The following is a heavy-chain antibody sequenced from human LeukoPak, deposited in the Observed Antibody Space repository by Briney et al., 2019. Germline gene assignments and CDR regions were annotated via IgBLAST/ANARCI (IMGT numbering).Heavy chain of an antibody. D-gene: IGHD5/OR15-5a*01. CDR2: SRSKGRNYAT. CDR3: LTTGDTGSKIPD. J-gene: IGHJ4*02. CDR1: GFTFSGSS. Sequence: GGSLKLSCSASGFTFSGSSMHWVRQASGQGLEWVGSSRSKGRNYATAYVASVGGRFIISRDDSKNTAYLEMNSMKTEDTAVYYCLTTGDTGSKIPDWGQGTLVTVSS. V-gene: IGHV3-73*01.